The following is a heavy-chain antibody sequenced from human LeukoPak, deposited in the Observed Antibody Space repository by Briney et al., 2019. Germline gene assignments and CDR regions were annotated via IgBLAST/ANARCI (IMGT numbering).Heavy chain of an antibody. D-gene: IGHD3-22*01. V-gene: IGHV3-9*01. CDR2: ITWNSGSI. CDR1: GFTFDDYA. CDR3: AKDINYDSSGYYRD. Sequence: GGSLSLSCAASGFTFDDYAMHWVRQAPGKGLEWVSGITWNSGSIAYADSVKGRFTISRDNAKNSLYLQMNSLRAEDTALYYCAKDINYDSSGYYRDWGQGTLVTVSS. J-gene: IGHJ4*02.